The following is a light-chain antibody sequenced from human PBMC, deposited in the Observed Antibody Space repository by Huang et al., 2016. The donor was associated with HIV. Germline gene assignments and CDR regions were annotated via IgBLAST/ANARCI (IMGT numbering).Light chain of an antibody. V-gene: IGKV3-20*01. CDR1: QSVSRSY. J-gene: IGKJ3*01. CDR2: GAS. CDR3: HQYGSSPFT. Sequence: EIVLTQSPGTLSFSPGERATLSCRASQSVSRSYLAWYQEKPGQAPRLLIHGASSRATGIPDRFSGSGSGTDFTLTINSLEPEDFAVYYCHQYGSSPFTFGPGTQVDVK.